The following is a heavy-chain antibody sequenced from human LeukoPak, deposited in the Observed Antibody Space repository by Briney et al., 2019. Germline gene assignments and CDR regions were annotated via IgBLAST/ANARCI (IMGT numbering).Heavy chain of an antibody. Sequence: GRSLRLSCAASGFTFSSYAMHWVRQAPGKGLEWVAVISYDGSNKYYADSVKGRFTISRDNSKNTLYLQMNSLRAEDTAVYYCARDRGYDFRWDYWGQGTLVTVSS. J-gene: IGHJ4*02. CDR3: ARDRGYDFRWDY. D-gene: IGHD3-3*01. CDR1: GFTFSSYA. V-gene: IGHV3-30*14. CDR2: ISYDGSNK.